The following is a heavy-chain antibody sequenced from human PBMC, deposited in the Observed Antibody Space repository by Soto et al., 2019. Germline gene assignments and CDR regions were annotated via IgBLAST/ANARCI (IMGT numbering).Heavy chain of an antibody. CDR3: ARDPRYYDFWSGYPRYYGMDV. D-gene: IGHD3-3*01. Sequence: QVQLVQSGAEVKKPGASVKVSCKASGYTFTSYGISWVRQAPGQGLEWMGWISAYNGNTNYAQKLQGRVTMTTDTSTSTAYMELRSLRSDDTAVYYCARDPRYYDFWSGYPRYYGMDVWCQGTTVTVSS. J-gene: IGHJ6*02. CDR2: ISAYNGNT. CDR1: GYTFTSYG. V-gene: IGHV1-18*04.